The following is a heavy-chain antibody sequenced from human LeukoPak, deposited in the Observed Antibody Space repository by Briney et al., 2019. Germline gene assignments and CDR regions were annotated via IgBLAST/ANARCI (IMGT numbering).Heavy chain of an antibody. CDR1: EFTFSDFS. J-gene: IGHJ1*01. CDR3: ASRKSSGWLDYFQH. Sequence: GGSLRLSCEASEFTFSDFSMNWVRQAPGKGLEWVSSISSSSSYKYYADSVKGRFTISRDNAKNSLYLQMNSLRAEDTAVYYCASRKSSGWLDYFQHWGQGTLVTVSS. D-gene: IGHD6-19*01. V-gene: IGHV3-21*01. CDR2: ISSSSSYK.